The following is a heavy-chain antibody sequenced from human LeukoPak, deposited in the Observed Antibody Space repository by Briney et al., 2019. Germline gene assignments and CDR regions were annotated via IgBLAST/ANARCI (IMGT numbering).Heavy chain of an antibody. J-gene: IGHJ4*02. D-gene: IGHD6-13*01. Sequence: PSETLSLTCAVYGGSFSGYYWSWIRQPPGKGLEWIGEINHSGSTNYNPSLKSRVTISVDTSKNQFSLKLSSVTAADTAVYYCARVGPYSSSWFFDYWGQGTLVTVSS. CDR3: ARVGPYSSSWFFDY. V-gene: IGHV4-34*01. CDR1: GGSFSGYY. CDR2: INHSGST.